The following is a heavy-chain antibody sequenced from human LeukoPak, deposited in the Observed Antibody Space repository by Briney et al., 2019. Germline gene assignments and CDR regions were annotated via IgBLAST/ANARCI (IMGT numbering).Heavy chain of an antibody. CDR1: GFTFSNAW. CDR2: IKSKTDGWTT. CDR3: TTDPVFLWFGELNFDY. J-gene: IGHJ4*02. D-gene: IGHD3-10*01. V-gene: IGHV3-15*01. Sequence: KPGESLRLSCAAPGFTFSNAWMSWVRQAPGKGLEWVGRIKSKTDGWTTDYAAPVKGRFTISRDDSKNTLYLQMNSLITEDTAVYYCTTDPVFLWFGELNFDYCGQGTLVTVSS.